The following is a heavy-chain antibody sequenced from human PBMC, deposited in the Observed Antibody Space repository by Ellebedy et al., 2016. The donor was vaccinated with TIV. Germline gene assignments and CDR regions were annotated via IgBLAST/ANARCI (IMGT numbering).Heavy chain of an antibody. V-gene: IGHV4-59*01. D-gene: IGHD5-24*01. CDR1: GGSISSYY. CDR3: ARGRYYFDY. Sequence: SETLSLXXTVSGGSISSYYWSWIRQPPGKGLEWIGYIYYSGSTNYNPSLKSRVTISVDTSKNQFSLKLSSVTAADTAVYYCARGRYYFDYWGQGTLVTVSS. CDR2: IYYSGST. J-gene: IGHJ4*02.